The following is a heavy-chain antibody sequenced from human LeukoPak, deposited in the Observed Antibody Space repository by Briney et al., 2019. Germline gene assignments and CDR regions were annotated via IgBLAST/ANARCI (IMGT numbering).Heavy chain of an antibody. V-gene: IGHV4-39*01. CDR3: ATGGVRPNI. CDR1: GGSIRSSYYY. Sequence: PSETLSLTCTVSGGSIRSSYYYWGWIRQPPGKGLEWIGSIYDSGSTYYNPSLKSRVTISVDTSKNQFSLKLNSVTAADTAVYYCATGGVRPNIWGQGTMVTVSS. J-gene: IGHJ3*02. CDR2: IYDSGST. D-gene: IGHD1-1*01.